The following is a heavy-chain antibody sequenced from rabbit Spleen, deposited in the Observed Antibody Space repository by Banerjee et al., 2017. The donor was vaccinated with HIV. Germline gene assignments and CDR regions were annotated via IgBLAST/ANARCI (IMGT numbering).Heavy chain of an antibody. J-gene: IGHJ4*01. CDR1: GFSFSSSDY. CDR2: INTATAKG. V-gene: IGHV1S40*01. CDR3: ARDLVGVIGWNFIL. Sequence: QSLEESGGDLVKPGASLTLTCTASGFSFSSSDYMCWVRQAPGKGLEWIACINTATAKGVYASWAKGRFAISKTSSTTVTLQMTSLTAADTATYFCARDLVGVIGWNFILWGPGTLVTVS. D-gene: IGHD1-1*01.